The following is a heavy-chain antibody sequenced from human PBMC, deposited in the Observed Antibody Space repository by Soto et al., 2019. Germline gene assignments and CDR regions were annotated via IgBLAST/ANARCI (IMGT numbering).Heavy chain of an antibody. CDR1: GFSISNYW. V-gene: IGHV3-74*03. CDR3: ASDLNSDY. Sequence: PGGSLRLSCAASGFSISNYWMYWVRQAPGKGLLWVSRIKSDGGSTQYADPVKGRFTVSRDNAKNTVYLQMNSLRAEDTAVYYCASDLNSDYWGQGTLVTVSS. CDR2: IKSDGGST. J-gene: IGHJ4*02.